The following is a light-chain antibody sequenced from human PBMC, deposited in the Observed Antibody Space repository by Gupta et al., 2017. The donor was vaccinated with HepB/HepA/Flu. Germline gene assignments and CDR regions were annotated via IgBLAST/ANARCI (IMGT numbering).Light chain of an antibody. CDR3: VAWDDTLSGAV. Sequence: SVLTQPPSASGTPGQRVTISCSGGTSNIGRNSVYWYQQFPGSAPQLLIYRDYQRPSGVPERFSGSKSGTSASLAISGLRSGDEAHYYCVAWDDTLSGAVFGGGTKLTVL. V-gene: IGLV1-47*01. CDR2: RDY. CDR1: TSNIGRNS. J-gene: IGLJ2*01.